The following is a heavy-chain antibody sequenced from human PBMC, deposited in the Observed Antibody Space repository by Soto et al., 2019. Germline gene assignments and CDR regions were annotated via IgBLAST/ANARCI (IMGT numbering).Heavy chain of an antibody. Sequence: SVGSLRLSCAASGFTFSSYEMNWVRQAPGKGLEWVSYISSSGSTIYYADSVKGRFTISRDNAKNSLYLQMNSLRAEDTAVYYCARGGLRYFDWLSFQENYYYYYGMDVWGQGTAVTV. V-gene: IGHV3-48*03. CDR2: ISSSGSTI. D-gene: IGHD3-9*01. CDR3: ARGGLRYFDWLSFQENYYYYYGMDV. CDR1: GFTFSSYE. J-gene: IGHJ6*02.